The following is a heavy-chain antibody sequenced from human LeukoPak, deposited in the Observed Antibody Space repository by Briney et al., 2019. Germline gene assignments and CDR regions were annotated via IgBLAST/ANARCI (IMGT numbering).Heavy chain of an antibody. CDR2: IIPIFGTS. Sequence: SVKVSCKASGYTFTSYGISWVRQAPGQGLEWMGGIIPIFGTSNYAQKFQGRVTITADESTSTAYMELSSLRSEDTAVYYCARYYSGWYYFDYWGQGTLVTVSS. V-gene: IGHV1-69*13. CDR1: GYTFTSYG. D-gene: IGHD6-19*01. J-gene: IGHJ4*02. CDR3: ARYYSGWYYFDY.